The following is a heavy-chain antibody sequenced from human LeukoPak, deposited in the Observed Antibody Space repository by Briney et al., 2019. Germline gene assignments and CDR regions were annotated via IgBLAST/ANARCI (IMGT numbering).Heavy chain of an antibody. Sequence: PGGSLRLSCAASGFPFSSYAMSWVRQAPGKGLEWVSTISNSDDSTYYADSVKGRFTISRDNARNSLFLQMTGLRAEDTAVYYCVRENSWYFDHWGQGTLVTVSS. D-gene: IGHD6-13*01. CDR3: VRENSWYFDH. CDR2: ISNSDDST. CDR1: GFPFSSYA. V-gene: IGHV3-23*01. J-gene: IGHJ4*02.